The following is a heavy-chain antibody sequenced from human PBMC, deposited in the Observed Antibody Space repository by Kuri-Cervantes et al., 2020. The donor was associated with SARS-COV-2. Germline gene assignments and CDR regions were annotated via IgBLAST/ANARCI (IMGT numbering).Heavy chain of an antibody. J-gene: IGHJ6*02. CDR3: ARSGWSKKHGYYYYYGMDV. V-gene: IGHV1-69*13. Sequence: SVKVSCKASGYTFTSYGISWVRQAPGQGLEWMGGIIPIFGTANYAQKFQGRVTITADESTSTAYMELSSLRSEDTAVYYCARSGWSKKHGYYYYYGMDVWGQGTTVTVSS. D-gene: IGHD2-15*01. CDR1: GYTFTSYG. CDR2: IIPIFGTA.